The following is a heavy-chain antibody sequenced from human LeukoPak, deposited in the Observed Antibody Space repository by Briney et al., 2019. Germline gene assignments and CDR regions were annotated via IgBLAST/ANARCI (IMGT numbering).Heavy chain of an antibody. Sequence: PSETLSLTCTVSGGSISSYYWSWIRQPPGKGLEWIGYIYYSGSTNYNPSLKSRVTISVDTSKNQFSLKLSSVTAADTAVYYCARDSVSRSLDYWGQGTLVTVSS. J-gene: IGHJ4*02. D-gene: IGHD3-16*02. CDR2: IYYSGST. CDR3: ARDSVSRSLDY. V-gene: IGHV4-59*12. CDR1: GGSISSYY.